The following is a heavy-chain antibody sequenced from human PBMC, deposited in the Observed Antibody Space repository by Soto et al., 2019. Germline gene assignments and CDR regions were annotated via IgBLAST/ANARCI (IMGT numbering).Heavy chain of an antibody. D-gene: IGHD2-15*01. J-gene: IGHJ5*02. CDR2: IYHTGNT. V-gene: IGHV4-38-2*01. CDR1: GYSISSGYY. Sequence: PSEILSLTCDVSGYSISSGYYWAWIRQPPGRGLEWIGSIYHTGNTYYNPSLKSRVAMSVDTFQKHFSLRLSSVTAADTAVYFCARGTPSPLIVRSSRGPWFDPWGQGTQVTVSS. CDR3: ARGTPSPLIVRSSRGPWFDP.